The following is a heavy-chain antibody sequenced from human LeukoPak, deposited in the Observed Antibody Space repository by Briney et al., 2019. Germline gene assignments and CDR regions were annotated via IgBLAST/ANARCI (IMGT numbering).Heavy chain of an antibody. CDR3: AKSAYRYYDSSGYRPPHG. CDR2: INPNSGGT. J-gene: IGHJ4*02. V-gene: IGHV1-2*02. Sequence: ASVKVSCKASGYTFTGYYMHWVRQAPGQGLEWMGWINPNSGGTNYAQKFQGRVTMTRDMSISTAYMELNSLRAEDTAVYYCAKSAYRYYDSSGYRPPHGWGQGTLVTASS. CDR1: GYTFTGYY. D-gene: IGHD3-22*01.